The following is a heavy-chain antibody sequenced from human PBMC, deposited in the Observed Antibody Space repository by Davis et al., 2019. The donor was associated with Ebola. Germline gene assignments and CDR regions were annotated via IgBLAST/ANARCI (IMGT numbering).Heavy chain of an antibody. CDR1: GGTFSSYA. Sequence: SVKVSCKASGGTFSSYAISWVRQAPGQGLEWMGGIIPIFGTANYAQKFQGRVTITADESTSTAYMELSSLRSEDTAVYYCARDRYYGSGSYSGYMDVWGKGTTVTVSS. D-gene: IGHD3-10*01. CDR3: ARDRYYGSGSYSGYMDV. CDR2: IIPIFGTA. V-gene: IGHV1-69*13. J-gene: IGHJ6*03.